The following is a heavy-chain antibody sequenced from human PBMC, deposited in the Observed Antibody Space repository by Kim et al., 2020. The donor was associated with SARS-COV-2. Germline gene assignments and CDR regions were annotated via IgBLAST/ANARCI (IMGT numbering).Heavy chain of an antibody. Sequence: GGSLRLSCAASGFTFSSYSMNWVRQAPGKGLEWVSSISSSSSYIYYADSVKGRFTISRDNAKNSLYLQMNSLRAEDTAVYYCARDRPPPIPKYSSSWYRDFQHWGQGTLVTVSS. CDR1: GFTFSSYS. V-gene: IGHV3-21*01. CDR3: ARDRPPPIPKYSSSWYRDFQH. J-gene: IGHJ1*01. CDR2: ISSSSSYI. D-gene: IGHD6-13*01.